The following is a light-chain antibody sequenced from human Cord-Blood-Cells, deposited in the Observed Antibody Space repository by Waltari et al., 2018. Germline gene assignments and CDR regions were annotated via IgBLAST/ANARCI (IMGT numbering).Light chain of an antibody. J-gene: IGLJ3*02. CDR3: CSYAGSSTGV. Sequence: QSALTQPASVSGSPGQSITISCTGTSSDVGSYNLVSWDQQHPGKAPKLMNYEGSKRPSGVSNRFSGSKSGNTASLTISGLQAEDEADYYCCSYAGSSTGVLGGGTKLTVL. CDR1: SSDVGSYNL. CDR2: EGS. V-gene: IGLV2-23*01.